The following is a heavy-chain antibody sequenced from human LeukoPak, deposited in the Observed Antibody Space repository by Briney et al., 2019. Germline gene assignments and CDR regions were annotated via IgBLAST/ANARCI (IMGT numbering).Heavy chain of an antibody. V-gene: IGHV3-7*01. CDR1: GFTFSSYW. D-gene: IGHD3-10*01. J-gene: IGHJ6*02. CDR3: ARDSAYYYGSGSYSVYYYYYGMDV. Sequence: GGSLRLSCAASGFTFSSYWIRWVGQALGKVLEWGSNRNQDGIEKYSGDSVRGRFTISRDNAKNSLYLQMNSLRAEDTAVYYCARDSAYYYGSGSYSVYYYYYGMDVWGQGTTVTVSS. CDR2: RNQDGIEK.